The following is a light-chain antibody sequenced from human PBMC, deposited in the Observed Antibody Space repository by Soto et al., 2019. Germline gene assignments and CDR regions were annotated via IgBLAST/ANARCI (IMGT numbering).Light chain of an antibody. Sequence: QDALTQPASVSGSPGQAVTISCTGTSSDVGGYDYVSWYQQHPGTAPKLILYEVNNRPSGVSNRFSGSKSGNTASLIISGLQTEEEANYYCSAYTTSNNIIFGTGTKVTVL. V-gene: IGLV2-14*01. CDR1: SSDVGGYDY. J-gene: IGLJ1*01. CDR3: SAYTTSNNII. CDR2: EVN.